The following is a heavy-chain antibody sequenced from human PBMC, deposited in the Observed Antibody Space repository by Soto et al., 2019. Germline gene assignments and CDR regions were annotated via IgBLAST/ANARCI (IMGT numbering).Heavy chain of an antibody. Sequence: SVKVSCKASGGTFSSYAISWVRQAPGQGLEWMGGIIPIFGTANYAQKFQGRVTITAAESTSTAYMELSSLRSEDTAVYYCARGGDYVKPEFDPWGQGTLVTVSS. J-gene: IGHJ5*02. CDR3: ARGGDYVKPEFDP. CDR1: GGTFSSYA. CDR2: IIPIFGTA. D-gene: IGHD4-17*01. V-gene: IGHV1-69*13.